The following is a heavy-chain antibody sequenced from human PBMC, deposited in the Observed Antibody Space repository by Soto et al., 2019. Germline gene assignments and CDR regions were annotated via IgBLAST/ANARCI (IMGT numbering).Heavy chain of an antibody. D-gene: IGHD6-19*01. CDR2: ISYDGSNK. CDR1: GFTFSSYA. CDR3: ARDRPGSGSSGPPHDY. V-gene: IGHV3-30-3*01. Sequence: QVQLVESGGGVVQPGRSLRLSCAASGFTFSSYAMHWVRQAPGKGLEWVAVISYDGSNKYYADSVKGRFTISRDNSKNTLYLQMNSLRAEDTAVYYCARDRPGSGSSGPPHDYWGQGTLVTVSS. J-gene: IGHJ4*02.